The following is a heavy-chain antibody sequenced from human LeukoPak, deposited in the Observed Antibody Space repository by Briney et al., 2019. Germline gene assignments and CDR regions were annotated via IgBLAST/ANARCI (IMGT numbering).Heavy chain of an antibody. CDR3: ASASGDSKYRPCDF. CDR2: IKKDGTEK. CDR1: GFTFSDSW. Sequence: PGGSLRLSCTVSGFTFSDSWMIWVRQPPGEGLEWVATIKKDGTEKTYLDSVKGRFSISRDNAKNSLYLQMNSLRAEDTAVYYCASASGDSKYRPCDFWGQGTLVTVSS. D-gene: IGHD2-2*01. J-gene: IGHJ4*02. V-gene: IGHV3-7*01.